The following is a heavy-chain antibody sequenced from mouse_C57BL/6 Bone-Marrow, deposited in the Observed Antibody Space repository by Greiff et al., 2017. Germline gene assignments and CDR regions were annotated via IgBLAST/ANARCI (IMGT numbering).Heavy chain of an antibody. CDR2: IRNKANGYTT. Sequence: EVKVEESGGGLVQPGGSLSLSCAASGFTFTDYYMSWVRQPPGKALEWLGFIRNKANGYTTEYSASVKGRFTISRDNSQSILYLQMNALRAEDSATYYCARSNYGNYGFAYWGQGTLVTVSA. V-gene: IGHV7-3*01. CDR3: ARSNYGNYGFAY. J-gene: IGHJ3*01. D-gene: IGHD2-1*01. CDR1: GFTFTDYY.